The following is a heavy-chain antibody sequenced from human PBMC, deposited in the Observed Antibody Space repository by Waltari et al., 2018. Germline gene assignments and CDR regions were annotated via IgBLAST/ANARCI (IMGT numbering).Heavy chain of an antibody. CDR1: GYSISSGYY. CDR3: ASTFSSGWYGEGFDY. D-gene: IGHD6-19*01. J-gene: IGHJ4*02. Sequence: QVQLQESGPGLVKPSETLSLTCTVSGYSISSGYYWGWIRQPPGKGLEWIGSIYHSGSTYYNPSLRSRVTISVDTSKNQFSLKLSSVTAADTAVYYCASTFSSGWYGEGFDYWGQGTLVTVSS. V-gene: IGHV4-38-2*02. CDR2: IYHSGST.